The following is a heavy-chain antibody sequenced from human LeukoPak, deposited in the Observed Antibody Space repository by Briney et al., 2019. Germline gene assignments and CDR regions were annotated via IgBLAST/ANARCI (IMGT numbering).Heavy chain of an antibody. D-gene: IGHD3-16*02. CDR2: IYYSGST. V-gene: IGHV4-31*03. CDR3: ARDLLYDYVWGSYRYLDY. J-gene: IGHJ4*02. CDR1: GGSISSGGYY. Sequence: SQTLSLTCTVSGGSISSGGYYWSWIRQHPGKGLEWIGYIYYSGSTYYNPSLKSRVTISVDKSKNQFSLKLSSVTAADTAVYYCARDLLYDYVWGSYRYLDYWGQGTLVTVSS.